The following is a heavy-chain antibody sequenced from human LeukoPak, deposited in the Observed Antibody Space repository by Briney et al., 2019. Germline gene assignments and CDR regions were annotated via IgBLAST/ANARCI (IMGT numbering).Heavy chain of an antibody. J-gene: IGHJ4*02. CDR2: INHSGST. V-gene: IGHV4-34*01. D-gene: IGHD5-18*01. CDR1: GGSFSGYY. CDR3: ARGTGYSYGFDY. Sequence: SETLSLTCAVYGGSFSGYYWSWIGQPPGKGLEWIGEINHSGSTNYNPSLKSRVTISVDTSKNQFSLKLSSVTAADTAVYYCARGTGYSYGFDYWGQGTLVTVSS.